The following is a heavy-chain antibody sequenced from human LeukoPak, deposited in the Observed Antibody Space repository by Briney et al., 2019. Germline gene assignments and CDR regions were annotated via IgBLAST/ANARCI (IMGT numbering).Heavy chain of an antibody. CDR1: GGSISSGGYS. V-gene: IGHV4-30-4*07. D-gene: IGHD3-10*01. CDR3: ARGLWFGDENPPYFDY. J-gene: IGHJ4*02. CDR2: IYYSGST. Sequence: SETLSLTCAVSGGSISSGGYSWSWIRQPPGKGLEWIGYIYYSGSTYYNPSLKSRVTISVDTTKNQFSLKMSYVTAADTAVYYCARGLWFGDENPPYFDYWGQGTLVTVSS.